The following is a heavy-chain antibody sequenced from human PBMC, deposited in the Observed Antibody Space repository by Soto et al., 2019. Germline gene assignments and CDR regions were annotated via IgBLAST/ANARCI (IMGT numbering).Heavy chain of an antibody. CDR2: ISGSGSST. V-gene: IGHV3-23*01. CDR3: AKGVGAFDI. J-gene: IGHJ3*02. Sequence: GGSLRLSSVASGGNFSNYAMSWFRQAPGRGLEWVSAISGSGSSTYYADSVKGRFTISRDNSKNTLYLQMNTLRAEDTAVYYCAKGVGAFDIWGQGTMVTVSS. CDR1: GGNFSNYA.